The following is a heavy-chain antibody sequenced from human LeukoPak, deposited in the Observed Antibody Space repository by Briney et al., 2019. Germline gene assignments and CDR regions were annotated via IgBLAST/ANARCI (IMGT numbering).Heavy chain of an antibody. CDR2: ISGSGGKT. Sequence: GPSPRLSWTAAAPTFTSYAMSWVRQPPGKWLEWVSAISGSGGKTYYVDCVEGRFTISRDNSKNPLYRQMNSLRAEDTSVYYCAKDSARLARGEFTPGGQGTLVTVSS. CDR1: APTFTSYA. J-gene: IGHJ4*02. CDR3: AKDSARLARGEFTP. V-gene: IGHV3-23*01. D-gene: IGHD3-10*01.